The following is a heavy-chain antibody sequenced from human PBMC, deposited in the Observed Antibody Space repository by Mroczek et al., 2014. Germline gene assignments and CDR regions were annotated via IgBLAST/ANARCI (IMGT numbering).Heavy chain of an antibody. D-gene: IGHD2-2*01. CDR2: IYTSGST. V-gene: IGHV4-4*07. CDR3: ARVRYCSSTSCSYLFDY. J-gene: IGHJ4*02. Sequence: QVQLQESGPGLVKPSETLSLTCTVSGGSISSYYWSWIRQPAGKGLEWIGRIYTSGSTNYNPSLKSRVTMSVDTSKNQFSLKLSSVTAADTAVYYCARVRYCSSTSCSYLFDYWGQGTLVTVSS. CDR1: GGSISSYY.